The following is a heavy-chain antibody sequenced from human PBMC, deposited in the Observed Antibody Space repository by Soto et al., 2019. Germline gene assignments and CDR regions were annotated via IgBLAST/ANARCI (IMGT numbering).Heavy chain of an antibody. J-gene: IGHJ6*02. Sequence: SGGSLRLSCAASGFTFSIYSMNWVRQAPGKGLEWISYISADSDTIFYADSVKGRFTISRDDAKNSLYLQMNSLRDEDTAMYYCARLYYDYVWGQGTTVTVSS. CDR1: GFTFSIYS. CDR2: ISADSDTI. CDR3: ARLYYDYV. D-gene: IGHD3-3*01. V-gene: IGHV3-48*02.